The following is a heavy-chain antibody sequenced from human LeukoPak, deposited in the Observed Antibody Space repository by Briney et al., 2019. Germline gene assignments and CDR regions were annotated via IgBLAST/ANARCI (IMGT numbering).Heavy chain of an antibody. D-gene: IGHD3-22*01. CDR3: AGGYYWDR. V-gene: IGHV3-7*01. CDR1: GFTLSSYA. CDR2: INQGGTEE. Sequence: GGSLRLSCAASGFTLSSYAMSWVRQAPGKGLEWVANINQGGTEEQYVDSVKGRFTISRDNVKSSVYLQMNRLRAEDTAVYYCAGGYYWDRWGQGTLVTVSP. J-gene: IGHJ5*02.